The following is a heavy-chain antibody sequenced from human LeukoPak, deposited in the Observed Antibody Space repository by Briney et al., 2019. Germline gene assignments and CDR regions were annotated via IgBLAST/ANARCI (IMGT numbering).Heavy chain of an antibody. CDR2: IRYDGSNK. CDR1: GFTFSSDG. J-gene: IGHJ3*02. Sequence: GGSLRLSCAASGFTFSSDGMHWVRQAPGKGLEWVAFIRYDGSNKYYADSMKGRFTISRDNSKNTLYLQMNSLRAEDTAVYYCAKRGTNPKAFDIWGQGTMVTVSS. CDR3: AKRGTNPKAFDI. V-gene: IGHV3-30*02. D-gene: IGHD2-8*01.